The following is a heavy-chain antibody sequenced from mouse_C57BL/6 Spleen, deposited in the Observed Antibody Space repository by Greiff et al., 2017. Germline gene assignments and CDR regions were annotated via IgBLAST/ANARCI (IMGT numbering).Heavy chain of an antibody. Sequence: VQLQQSGPELVKPGASVKISCKASGYAFSSSWMNWVKQRPGKGLEWIGRIYPGDGDTNYNGKFKGKATLTADKSSSTAYMQLSSLTSEDSAVYCCARDLGNAYWCQGTLVTVSA. J-gene: IGHJ3*01. CDR3: ARDLGNAY. CDR1: GYAFSSSW. CDR2: IYPGDGDT. V-gene: IGHV1-82*01.